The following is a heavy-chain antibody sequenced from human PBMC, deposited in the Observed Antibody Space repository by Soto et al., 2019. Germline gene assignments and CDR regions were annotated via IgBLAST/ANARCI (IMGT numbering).Heavy chain of an antibody. Sequence: GASVKVSCKASGYTFTSYGISWVRQAPGQGLEWMGWISAYNGNTNYAQKLQGRVTMTTDTSTSTAYMELRSLRSDDTAVYYCARESEMATILDGMDVWGQGTTVTVSS. CDR3: ARESEMATILDGMDV. CDR1: GYTFTSYG. V-gene: IGHV1-18*01. D-gene: IGHD5-12*01. CDR2: ISAYNGNT. J-gene: IGHJ6*02.